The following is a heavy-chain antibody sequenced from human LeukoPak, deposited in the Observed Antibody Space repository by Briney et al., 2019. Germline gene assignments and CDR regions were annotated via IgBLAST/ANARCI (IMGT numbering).Heavy chain of an antibody. V-gene: IGHV4-59*08. Sequence: PSETLPLTCSVSGGAISSYYWSWIRQPPGKGLEGFGYIHYSGSTNYNPSLKGRVTISVATTKNQFYLKLSSVTAAATAVYYCARGTLTGYSCGLNCFDPWGQGPLVTVSS. D-gene: IGHD5-18*01. CDR3: ARGTLTGYSCGLNCFDP. CDR2: IHYSGST. J-gene: IGHJ5*02. CDR1: GGAISSYY.